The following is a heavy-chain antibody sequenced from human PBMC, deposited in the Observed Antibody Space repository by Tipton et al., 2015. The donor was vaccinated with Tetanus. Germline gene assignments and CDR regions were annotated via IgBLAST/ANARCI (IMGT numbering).Heavy chain of an antibody. CDR2: IDASGST. D-gene: IGHD3-9*01. Sequence: GLVKPSETLSLTCTVSGGSLSSNYWTWIRQPAGKGLEWIGRIDASGSTDYNPSLKSRVTISVDASKNQFSLELTSVTAADTAVYYCARHAGAGATIWGTDYWGQGTLVTVSS. CDR1: GGSLSSNY. CDR3: ARHAGAGATIWGTDY. V-gene: IGHV4-4*07. J-gene: IGHJ4*02.